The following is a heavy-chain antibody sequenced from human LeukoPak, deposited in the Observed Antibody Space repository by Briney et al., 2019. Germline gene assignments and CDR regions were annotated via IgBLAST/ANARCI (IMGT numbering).Heavy chain of an antibody. V-gene: IGHV3-48*01. Sequence: GGSLRLSCAASGFTFSSYSMNWVRQAPGKGLEWVSYISSSSSTIYYADSVKGRFTISRDNSKNTLYLQMNSLRAEDTAVYYCAKDLWPMVRGPLDYWGQGTLVTVSS. J-gene: IGHJ4*02. CDR1: GFTFSSYS. CDR3: AKDLWPMVRGPLDY. CDR2: ISSSSSTI. D-gene: IGHD3-10*01.